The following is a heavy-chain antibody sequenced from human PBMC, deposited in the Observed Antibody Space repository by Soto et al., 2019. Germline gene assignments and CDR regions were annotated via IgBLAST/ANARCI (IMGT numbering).Heavy chain of an antibody. CDR3: ARDWVIAAAVPLTPFGY. D-gene: IGHD6-13*01. J-gene: IGHJ4*02. Sequence: EVQLVESGGGLVQPGGSLRLSCAASGFTFSSYWMSWVRQAPGKGLEWVANIKQDGSEKYYVDSVKGRFTISRDNAKNSLYLQMNSLRAEDTAVYYCARDWVIAAAVPLTPFGYWGQGTLVTVSS. V-gene: IGHV3-7*03. CDR2: IKQDGSEK. CDR1: GFTFSSYW.